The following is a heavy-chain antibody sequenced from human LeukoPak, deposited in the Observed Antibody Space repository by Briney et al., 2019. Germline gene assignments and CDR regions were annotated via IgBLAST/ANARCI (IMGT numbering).Heavy chain of an antibody. CDR1: GGSISSYY. J-gene: IGHJ4*02. Sequence: SETLSLTCTVSGGSISSYYWSWIRQPPGKGLEWIGYIYYSGSTNYNPSLKSRVTISVDTSKNQFSLKLSSVTAADTAVYYCARTRIVVVPAAIVTFDYWGQGTLVTVSS. CDR2: IYYSGST. CDR3: ARTRIVVVPAAIVTFDY. V-gene: IGHV4-59*08. D-gene: IGHD2-2*02.